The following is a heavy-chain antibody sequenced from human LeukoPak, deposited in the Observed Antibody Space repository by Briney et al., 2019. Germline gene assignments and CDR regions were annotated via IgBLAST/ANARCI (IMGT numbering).Heavy chain of an antibody. J-gene: IGHJ4*02. CDR1: GYSFSSHD. CDR2: MNPKRGNT. Sequence: ASVKVSCKASGYSFSSHDINWVRQATGQGLEWLGWMNPKRGNTDHAQKFQGRVTMSRNTSISVAYLELSSLRSEDTVFYHAESGIRYCSSTSCYGIDYWGQGTLVTVSS. V-gene: IGHV1-8*01. CDR3: ESGIRYCSSTSCYGIDY. D-gene: IGHD2-2*01.